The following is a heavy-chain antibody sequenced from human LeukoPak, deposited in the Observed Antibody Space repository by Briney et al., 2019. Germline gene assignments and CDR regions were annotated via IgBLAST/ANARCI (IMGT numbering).Heavy chain of an antibody. D-gene: IGHD5-24*01. J-gene: IGHJ4*02. Sequence: KPSETLSLTCAVYGGSFSGYYWSWIRQPPGKGLEWIGEINHSGSTNYNPSLKSRVTISVDTSKNQFSLKLSSVTAADTAVYYCASGRWLQSGDYWGQGTLVTVSS. CDR1: GGSFSGYY. V-gene: IGHV4-34*01. CDR2: INHSGST. CDR3: ASGRWLQSGDY.